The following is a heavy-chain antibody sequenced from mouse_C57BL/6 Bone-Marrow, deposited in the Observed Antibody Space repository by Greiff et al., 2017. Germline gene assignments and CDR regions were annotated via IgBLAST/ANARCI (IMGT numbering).Heavy chain of an antibody. Sequence: VKLMESGPGLVQPSQSLSITCTVSGFSLTSYGVHWVRQSPGKGLEWLGVIWRGGSTDYNAAFMSRLSITKDNSKSQVFFKMNSLQADDTAIYYCGRLRPFYYAMDYWGQGTSVTVSS. V-gene: IGHV2-5*01. J-gene: IGHJ4*01. D-gene: IGHD2-4*01. CDR2: IWRGGST. CDR1: GFSLTSYG. CDR3: GRLRPFYYAMDY.